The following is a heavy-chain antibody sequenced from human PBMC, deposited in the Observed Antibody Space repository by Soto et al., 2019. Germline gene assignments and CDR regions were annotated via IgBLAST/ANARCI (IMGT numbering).Heavy chain of an antibody. CDR2: ISAYNGNT. Sequence: GASVNVSCKASGYTFTSYGISWVRQAPGQGLEWMGWISAYNGNTNYAQKLQGRVTMTTDTSTSTAYMELRSLRSDDTAVYYCARIVTYYDSSGYPWYFDYWGQGTLVTVSS. V-gene: IGHV1-18*04. J-gene: IGHJ4*02. CDR3: ARIVTYYDSSGYPWYFDY. D-gene: IGHD3-22*01. CDR1: GYTFTSYG.